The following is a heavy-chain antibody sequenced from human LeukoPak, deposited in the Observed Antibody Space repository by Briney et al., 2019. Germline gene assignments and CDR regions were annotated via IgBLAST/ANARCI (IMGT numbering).Heavy chain of an antibody. V-gene: IGHV4-59*01. D-gene: IGHD3-10*01. CDR3: ARDGQGDNWFDP. Sequence: PSETLSLTCTVPGGSISNYYWSWIRQPPGKGLEWIGYIYYSGSTNYNPSLKSRVTISVDTSKNQFSLKLSSVTAADTAVYYCARDGQGDNWFDPWGQGTLVTVSS. CDR2: IYYSGST. CDR1: GGSISNYY. J-gene: IGHJ5*02.